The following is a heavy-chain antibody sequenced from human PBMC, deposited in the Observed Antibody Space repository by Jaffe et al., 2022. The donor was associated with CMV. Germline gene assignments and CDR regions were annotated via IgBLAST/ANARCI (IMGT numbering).Heavy chain of an antibody. D-gene: IGHD3-10*01. CDR1: GYSFTSYW. CDR3: ARHNNYYGSGSSRGYMDV. CDR2: IDPSDSYT. J-gene: IGHJ6*03. V-gene: IGHV5-10-1*03. Sequence: EVQLVQSGAEVKKPGESLRISCKGSGYSFTSYWISWVRQMPGKGLEWMGRIDPSDSYTNYSPSFQGHVTISADKSISTAYLQWSSLKASDTAMYYCARHNNYYGSGSSRGYMDVWGKGTTVTVSS.